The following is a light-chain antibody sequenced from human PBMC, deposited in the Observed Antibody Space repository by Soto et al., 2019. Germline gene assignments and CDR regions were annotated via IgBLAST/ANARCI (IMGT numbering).Light chain of an antibody. J-gene: IGKJ1*01. Sequence: DIQMTQSPSILSASVGDRVTITCRASQSISSWLAWYQQKPGKAPNLLIHKASHLESGVPSRFSGSGSGTEFTLTISSLQPGDFATYFRQHYYTYPWTFGQGTK. CDR1: QSISSW. CDR3: QHYYTYPWT. V-gene: IGKV1-5*03. CDR2: KAS.